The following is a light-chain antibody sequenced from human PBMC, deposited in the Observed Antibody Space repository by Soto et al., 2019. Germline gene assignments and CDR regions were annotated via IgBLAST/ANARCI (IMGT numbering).Light chain of an antibody. Sequence: EIVLTQSPGTLSLSPGERATLSCRASQSVSSSYLAWYQQKPGQAPRLLIYGASSRATGIPDRFSGSGSGTDVTLTISRREPEDCALYYCQQYGSSPAFGGGTKVEIK. CDR2: GAS. J-gene: IGKJ4*01. V-gene: IGKV3-20*01. CDR1: QSVSSSY. CDR3: QQYGSSPA.